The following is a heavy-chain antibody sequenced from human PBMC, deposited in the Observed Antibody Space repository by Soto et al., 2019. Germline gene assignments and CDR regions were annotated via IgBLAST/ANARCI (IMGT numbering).Heavy chain of an antibody. CDR3: VRCARSSGFYIDI. J-gene: IGHJ4*02. Sequence: SETLSFTCSVSGGAKNSSSYYWVWIRLSSVKCLYLIGCIYYTGCAFYKSSRRSRVTISVDSSKNQFSLKVKSVTAADAGVYYCVRCARSSGFYIDIWGQGTLVTVSS. D-gene: IGHD3-22*01. V-gene: IGHV4-39*01. CDR1: GGAKNSSSYY. CDR2: IYYTGCA.